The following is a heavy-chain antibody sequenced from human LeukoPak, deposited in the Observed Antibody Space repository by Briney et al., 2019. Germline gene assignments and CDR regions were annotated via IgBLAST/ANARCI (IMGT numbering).Heavy chain of an antibody. CDR2: INSDGTST. V-gene: IGHV3-74*01. CDR3: ARDQPVYCSSTSCYGYEGYYYYGMDV. J-gene: IGHJ6*04. Sequence: GGSLRLSCAASGFTFSSYWMHWVRQAPGKGLVWVSRINSDGTSTSYSDSVKGRFTISRDNAKNTLYLQMNSLRAEDTAVYYCARDQPVYCSSTSCYGYEGYYYYGMDVWGKGTTVTVSS. CDR1: GFTFSSYW. D-gene: IGHD2-2*01.